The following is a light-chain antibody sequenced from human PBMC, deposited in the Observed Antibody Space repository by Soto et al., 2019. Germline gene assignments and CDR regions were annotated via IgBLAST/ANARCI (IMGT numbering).Light chain of an antibody. CDR3: SAYAGSNAVV. CDR1: SSDIGAYDY. V-gene: IGLV2-8*01. Sequence: QSALTQPASLSGSPGQSITISCTGTSSDIGAYDYVSWFQQHPGKAPKLMISGVNNRPSGVPDRFSGSKSGNTASLTVSGLQAEDEAHYYCSAYAGSNAVVFGGGTKVTVL. J-gene: IGLJ2*01. CDR2: GVN.